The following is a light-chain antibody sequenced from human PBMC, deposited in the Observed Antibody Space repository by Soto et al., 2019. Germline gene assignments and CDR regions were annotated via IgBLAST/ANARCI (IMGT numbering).Light chain of an antibody. V-gene: IGLV1-44*01. CDR2: SND. J-gene: IGLJ2*01. CDR3: AASDGTLNGWV. CDR1: SSNNGSNT. Sequence: QSVLTQAPSASGTPGQRVSISCSGSSSNNGSNTVSWYQQVPGTAPKLLIYSNDQRPSGVPDRFSGSKSGTSASLAIGGLQSEDEADYYCAASDGTLNGWVFGGGTQLTVL.